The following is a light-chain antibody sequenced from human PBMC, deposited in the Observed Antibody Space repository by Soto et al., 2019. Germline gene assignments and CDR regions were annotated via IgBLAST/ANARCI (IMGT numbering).Light chain of an antibody. V-gene: IGKV1-39*01. CDR3: LQTLLTPT. CDR2: SAS. Sequence: DIHMTQSPSSLSASVGVRVSIPCRPCHSVGNYLNWYQQKPGQAPQLLIYSASRLQPGVPSRFSGSGSGTDFTLTITTLQPEDVGAYYCLQTLLTPTFGQGTRLEIK. CDR1: HSVGNY. J-gene: IGKJ5*01.